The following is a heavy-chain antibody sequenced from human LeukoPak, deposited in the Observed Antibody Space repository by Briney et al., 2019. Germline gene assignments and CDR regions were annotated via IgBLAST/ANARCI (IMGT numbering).Heavy chain of an antibody. Sequence: ASVKVSCKASGYTFTGYYMHWVRQTPGQGLEWMGWINPNSGGTNYAQKFQGRVTMTRDTSISTAYMELRRLRYDDTAVHYCARGLRAGALDIWGQGTMVTVSS. J-gene: IGHJ3*02. CDR3: ARGLRAGALDI. D-gene: IGHD2-2*01. CDR1: GYTFTGYY. V-gene: IGHV1-2*02. CDR2: INPNSGGT.